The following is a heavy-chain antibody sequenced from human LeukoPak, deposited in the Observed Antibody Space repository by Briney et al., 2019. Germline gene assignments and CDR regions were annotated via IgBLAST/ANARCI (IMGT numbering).Heavy chain of an antibody. CDR1: GYTFTSYG. CDR3: ARERRYCSGGSCYSTRALGY. V-gene: IGHV1-18*01. Sequence: ASVKVSFKASGYTFTSYGISWVRQAPGQGLEWMGWISAYNGNTNYAQKLQGRVTMTTDTSTSTAYMELRSLRSDDTAVYYCARERRYCSGGSCYSTRALGYWGQGTLVTVSS. J-gene: IGHJ4*02. CDR2: ISAYNGNT. D-gene: IGHD2-15*01.